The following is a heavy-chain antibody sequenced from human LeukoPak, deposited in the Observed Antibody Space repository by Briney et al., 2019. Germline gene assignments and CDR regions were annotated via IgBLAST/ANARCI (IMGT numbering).Heavy chain of an antibody. CDR1: GYTFTGYY. CDR2: INCNSAGT. D-gene: IGHD5-12*01. J-gene: IGHJ3*02. Sequence: GASVKVSCKASGYTFTGYYMHWVRQAPGQGLEWVGRINCNSAGTNYAQKFRGRVTMTRDTSISTVYMELSSLRSDDTAVYYCAVQSIVANTQGDAFDIWGQGTAVIVSS. CDR3: AVQSIVANTQGDAFDI. V-gene: IGHV1-2*06.